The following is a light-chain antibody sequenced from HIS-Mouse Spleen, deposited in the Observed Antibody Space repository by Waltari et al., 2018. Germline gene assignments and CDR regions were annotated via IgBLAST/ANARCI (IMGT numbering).Light chain of an antibody. J-gene: IGLJ2*01. CDR2: DGS. V-gene: IGLV2-23*01. Sequence: QPALPQPASVSGPPGQSITISCPGTSRDVGIYILVSWYQQHPGKAPKLMIYDGSKRPSGVSNRFSGSKSGNTASLTISGLQAEDEADYYCCSYAGSSTLVFGGGTKLTVL. CDR3: CSYAGSSTLV. CDR1: SRDVGIYIL.